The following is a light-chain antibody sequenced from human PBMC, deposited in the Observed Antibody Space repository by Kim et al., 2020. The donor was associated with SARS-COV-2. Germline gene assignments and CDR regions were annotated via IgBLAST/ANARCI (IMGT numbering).Light chain of an antibody. J-gene: IGLJ2*01. CDR2: GKN. V-gene: IGLV3-19*01. CDR3: NSRDSNDNVV. Sequence: ALGQTVRSTCQGDSLRSSYATWYQQKPGQAPILVIYGKNNRPSGIPDRFSGSSSGNTASLTLTGTQAGDEADYYCNSRDSNDNVVFGGGTQLTVL. CDR1: SLRSSY.